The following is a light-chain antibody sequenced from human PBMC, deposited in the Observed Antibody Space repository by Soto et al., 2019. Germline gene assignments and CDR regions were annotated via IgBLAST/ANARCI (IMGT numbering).Light chain of an antibody. CDR2: LNNDGSH. CDR3: QTWGTGFQF. J-gene: IGLJ2*01. Sequence: QLVLTQSPSASASLGASVKLTCTLSSGHSSYAIAWHQKQPGKGPRYLMDLNNDGSHTKGDGIPDRFSGSSSGADRFLIISSLQSEDEADYYCQTWGTGFQFFGGGTKVTVL. V-gene: IGLV4-69*01. CDR1: SGHSSYA.